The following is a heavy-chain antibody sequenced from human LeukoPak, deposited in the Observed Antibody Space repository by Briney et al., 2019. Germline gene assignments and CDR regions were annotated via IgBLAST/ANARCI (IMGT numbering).Heavy chain of an antibody. J-gene: IGHJ5*02. Sequence: SETLSLTCTVSGGSISSYYWSWIRQPPGKGLEWIGYIFYSGGTNYNPSLKSRVTISVDTSKNQFSLKLSSVTAADTAVYYCARLFSFPLRAPFDPWGQGTLVTVSS. CDR3: ARLFSFPLRAPFDP. D-gene: IGHD3-16*01. CDR1: GGSISSYY. V-gene: IGHV4-59*01. CDR2: IFYSGGT.